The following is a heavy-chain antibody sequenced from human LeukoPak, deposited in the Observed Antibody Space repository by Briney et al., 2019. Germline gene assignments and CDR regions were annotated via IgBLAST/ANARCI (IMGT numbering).Heavy chain of an antibody. V-gene: IGHV1-69*01. CDR1: GGTFSSYA. CDR3: ARLVVAATLPNFDY. CDR2: IIPIFGTA. Sequence: SVKVSCKASGGTFSSYAISWVRQAPGQGLEWMGGIIPIFGTANYAQKFQGRVTITADESTSTAYMELSSLRSEDTAVYYCARLVVAATLPNFDYWGQGTLVTVSS. J-gene: IGHJ4*02. D-gene: IGHD2-15*01.